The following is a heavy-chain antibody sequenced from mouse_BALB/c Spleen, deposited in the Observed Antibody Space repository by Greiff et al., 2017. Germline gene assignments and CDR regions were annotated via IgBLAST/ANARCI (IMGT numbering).Heavy chain of an antibody. J-gene: IGHJ2*01. CDR3: ARSDRSPYYFDY. CDR2: ISSGSSTI. CDR1: GFTFSSFG. Sequence: EVQRVESGGGLVQPGGSRKLSCAASGFTFSSFGMHWVRQAPEKGLEWVAYISSGSSTIYYADTVKGRFTISRDNPKNTLFLQMTSLRSEETAMYYCARSDRSPYYFDYWGQGTTLTVSS. V-gene: IGHV5-17*02.